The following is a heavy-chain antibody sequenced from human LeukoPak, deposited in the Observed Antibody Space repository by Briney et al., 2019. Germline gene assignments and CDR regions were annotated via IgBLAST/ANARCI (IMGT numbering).Heavy chain of an antibody. V-gene: IGHV4-39*07. Sequence: SETLSLTCTVSGGSISSSSHYWGWIRQPPGKGLEWIGSIYFSGSTNYNPSLKSRVTISVDTSKNQFSLKLSSVTAADTAVYYCARWTYSYGLRYFDYWGQGTLVTVSS. D-gene: IGHD5-18*01. CDR3: ARWTYSYGLRYFDY. CDR2: IYFSGST. CDR1: GGSISSSSHY. J-gene: IGHJ4*02.